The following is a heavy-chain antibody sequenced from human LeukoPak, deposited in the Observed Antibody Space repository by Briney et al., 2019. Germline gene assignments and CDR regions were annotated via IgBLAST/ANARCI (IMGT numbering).Heavy chain of an antibody. CDR2: INWNGGST. J-gene: IGHJ4*02. CDR1: GFTFRSYA. CDR3: ARGHAADTFDY. V-gene: IGHV3-20*04. Sequence: QPGGSLRLSCAASGFTFRSYAMSWVRQAPGKGLEWVSGINWNGGSTGYADSVKGRFTISRDNAKNSLYLQMNSLRAEDTALYYCARGHAADTFDYWGQGTLVTVSS.